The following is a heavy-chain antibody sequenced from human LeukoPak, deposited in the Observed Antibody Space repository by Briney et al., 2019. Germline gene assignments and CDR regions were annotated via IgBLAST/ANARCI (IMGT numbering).Heavy chain of an antibody. V-gene: IGHV3-30*03. D-gene: IGHD2-21*02. CDR3: AREAYCGGDCYHFDY. CDR1: GFIFSNHG. CDR2: ISYDGSNK. J-gene: IGHJ4*02. Sequence: GRSLRLSCAASGFIFSNHGMHWVRQAPGKGLEWVAVISYDGSNKYYADSVKGRFTISRDNAKNSLYLQMNSLRVEDTAVYYCAREAYCGGDCYHFDYWGQGTLVTVSS.